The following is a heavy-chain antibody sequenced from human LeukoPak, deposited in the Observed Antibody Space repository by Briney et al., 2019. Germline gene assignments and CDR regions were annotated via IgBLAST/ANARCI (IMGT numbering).Heavy chain of an antibody. CDR1: GGSISSSNY. CDR3: ARDLTMVRGVLTHY. V-gene: IGHV4-4*02. J-gene: IGHJ4*02. Sequence: SSGTLSLTCAVSGGSISSSNYWSWIRQPPGKGLEWIGEINHSGSTNYNPSLKSRVTISVDTSKNQFSLKLSSVTAADTAVYYCARDLTMVRGVLTHYWGQGTLVTVSS. CDR2: INHSGST. D-gene: IGHD3-10*01.